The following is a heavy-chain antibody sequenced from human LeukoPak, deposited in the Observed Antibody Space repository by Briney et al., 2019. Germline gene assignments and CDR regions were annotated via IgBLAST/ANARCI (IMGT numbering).Heavy chain of an antibody. D-gene: IGHD3-10*01. CDR1: GYTFTIHE. CDR2: LNPNSDNT. V-gene: IGHV1-8*01. Sequence: ASLRDSSKASGYTFTIHETNSGPHAPGQGLEWMGSLNPNSDNTGYAQKFQGRVTMTRNTSISTAYMELSSLRSEDTAVYYCASVVSLRGDYYYGMDVWGQGTTVTVSS. J-gene: IGHJ6*02. CDR3: ASVVSLRGDYYYGMDV.